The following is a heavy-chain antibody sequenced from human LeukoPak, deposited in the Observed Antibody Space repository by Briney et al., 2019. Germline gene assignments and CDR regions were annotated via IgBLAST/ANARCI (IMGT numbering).Heavy chain of an antibody. V-gene: IGHV3-74*01. D-gene: IGHD1-26*01. Sequence: GGSLRLSCAASGFTFSSYWMHWVRQAPGKGLVWVSRINSDGSSTSYADSVKGRFTISRDNSKNTLYLQVNSLRVEDTAVYYCARGHNPSGGATPYWGQGTLVTVSS. CDR3: ARGHNPSGGATPY. CDR2: INSDGSST. CDR1: GFTFSSYW. J-gene: IGHJ4*02.